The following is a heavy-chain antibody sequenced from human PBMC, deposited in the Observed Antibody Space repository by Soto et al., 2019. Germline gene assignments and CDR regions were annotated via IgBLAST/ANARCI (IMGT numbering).Heavy chain of an antibody. CDR3: AREFPADPYCSSTSCYVYYYYGMDV. V-gene: IGHV3-74*01. J-gene: IGHJ6*02. CDR1: GFTFSSYW. CDR2: INSDGSST. D-gene: IGHD2-2*01. Sequence: VGSLRLSCAASGFTFSSYWMHWVRQAPGKGLVWVSRINSDGSSTSYADSVKGRFTISRDNAKNTLYLQMNSLRAEDTAVYYCAREFPADPYCSSTSCYVYYYYGMDVWGQGTTVTVSS.